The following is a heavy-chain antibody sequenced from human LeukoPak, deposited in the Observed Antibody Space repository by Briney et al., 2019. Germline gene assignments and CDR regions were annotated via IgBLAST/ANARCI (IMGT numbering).Heavy chain of an antibody. CDR3: ARDPHAGIFDS. CDR2: ISSGGSTT. V-gene: IGHV3-48*02. CDR1: GFTFGDFH. Sequence: GGSLRLSCVTSGFTFGDFHMNWLRQAPGKGLEHVSYISSGGSTTYYAASVVGRFTISRDDAKNLLYLQMDSLRDGDTAVYYCARDPHAGIFDSWGQGTLATVSS. J-gene: IGHJ4*02.